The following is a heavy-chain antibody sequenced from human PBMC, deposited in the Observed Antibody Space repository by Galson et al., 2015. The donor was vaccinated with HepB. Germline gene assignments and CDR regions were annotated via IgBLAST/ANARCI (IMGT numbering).Heavy chain of an antibody. J-gene: IGHJ4*02. Sequence: SVKVSCKASGYSFNGYYMHWVRQAPGQGLEWMGRINPNSGDTNYAQKFQGRVSMTRDSSISTAYMELTRLRSDDTAVYYCVRGKYYYDSSGYFANWGQGTLVTISS. CDR3: VRGKYYYDSSGYFAN. CDR1: GYSFNGYY. CDR2: INPNSGDT. V-gene: IGHV1-2*06. D-gene: IGHD3-22*01.